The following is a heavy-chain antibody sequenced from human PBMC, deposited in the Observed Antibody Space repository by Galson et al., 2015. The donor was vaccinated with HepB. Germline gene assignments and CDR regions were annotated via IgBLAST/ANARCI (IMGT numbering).Heavy chain of an antibody. CDR3: ARGGSPGYSSGSYLGRGPDY. CDR2: ISSSGTYT. J-gene: IGHJ4*02. V-gene: IGHV3-11*05. Sequence: SLRLSCAASGFTFSDYYMSWIRQAPGKGLEWVSYISSSGTYTNYADSVKGRFTISRDNAKNSLYLQMNSLTAEDTAVYYCARGGSPGYSSGSYLGRGPDYWGQGTLVTVSS. CDR1: GFTFSDYY. D-gene: IGHD6-19*01.